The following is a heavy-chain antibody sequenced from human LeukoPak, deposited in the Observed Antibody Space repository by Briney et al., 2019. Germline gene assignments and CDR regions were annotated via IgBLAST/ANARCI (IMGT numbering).Heavy chain of an antibody. CDR1: GYSFTSYW. D-gene: IGHD6-19*01. V-gene: IGHV5-51*01. J-gene: IGHJ4*02. CDR2: IHPGDSDI. Sequence: GESLKISCTDSGYSFTSYWIAWVRQMPGKGLEWMGNIHPGDSDIRYSPSSQGQVTISADKSISTAYLQWSSLKASDTAMYYCARLISVAGRFDYWGQGTLVTVSS. CDR3: ARLISVAGRFDY.